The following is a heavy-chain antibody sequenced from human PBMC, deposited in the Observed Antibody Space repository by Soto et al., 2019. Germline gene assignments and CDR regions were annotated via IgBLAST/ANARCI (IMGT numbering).Heavy chain of an antibody. CDR1: GFSLSTSGVG. CDR3: AYLPCSGGSCYWFSFSGMDV. D-gene: IGHD2-15*01. CDR2: IYWDDDK. J-gene: IGHJ6*02. Sequence: QIPLKESGPTLVKPTQTLTLTCTFSGFSLSTSGVGVAWIRQPPGKALEWLALIYWDDDKRYRPSLESRLTITKATSKNQVVLTMTNMDSVDTATYYFAYLPCSGGSCYWFSFSGMDVWGQGTTVSVSS. V-gene: IGHV2-5*02.